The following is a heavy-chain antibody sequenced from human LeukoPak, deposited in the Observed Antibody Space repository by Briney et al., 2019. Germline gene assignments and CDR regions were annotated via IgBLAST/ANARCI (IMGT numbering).Heavy chain of an antibody. CDR3: ATGSIVVPAAPEYYYYYMDV. Sequence: GASVKVSCKVSGYTLTELSMHWVRQAPGKGLEWMGGFDPEDGETIYAQKFQGRVTMTEDTSTDTAYMELSSLRSEDTAVYYCATGSIVVPAAPEYYYYYMDVWGKGTTVTVSS. CDR1: GYTLTELS. D-gene: IGHD2-2*01. V-gene: IGHV1-24*01. CDR2: FDPEDGET. J-gene: IGHJ6*03.